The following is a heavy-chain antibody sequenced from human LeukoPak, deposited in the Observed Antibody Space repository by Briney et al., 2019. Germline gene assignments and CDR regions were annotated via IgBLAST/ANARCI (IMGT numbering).Heavy chain of an antibody. J-gene: IGHJ4*02. CDR1: GFTVSSNY. D-gene: IGHD5-24*01. CDR3: ARDGGGDGYNYPDY. V-gene: IGHV3-66*02. Sequence: GGSLRLSCAASGFTVSSNYMNWVRQAPGKGLECVSVIYDGGSTDYADSVKGRFTISRDNSKNTLYLQMNSLRAEDTAVYYCARDGGGDGYNYPDYWGQGTLVTVSS. CDR2: IYDGGST.